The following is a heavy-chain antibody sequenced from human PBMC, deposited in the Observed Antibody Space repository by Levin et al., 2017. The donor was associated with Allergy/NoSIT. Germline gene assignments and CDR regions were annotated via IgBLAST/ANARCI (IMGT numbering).Heavy chain of an antibody. V-gene: IGHV3-7*01. CDR3: AREGYLDY. CDR1: GFTFSNSW. J-gene: IGHJ4*02. CDR2: INRDGSQK. Sequence: GGSLRLSCAASGFTFSNSWMSWVRQAPGKGLEWVANINRDGSQKYFVDSVKGRFTISRDNAKNSVYLQMNSLRAEATAVYYCAREGYLDYWGQGSLVTVSS.